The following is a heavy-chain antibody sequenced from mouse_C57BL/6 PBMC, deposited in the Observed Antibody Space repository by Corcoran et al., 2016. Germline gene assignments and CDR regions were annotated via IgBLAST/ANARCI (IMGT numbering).Heavy chain of an antibody. V-gene: IGHV1-39*01. CDR3: ERGGYYGQLSGFAY. CDR2: INPNYGTT. J-gene: IGHJ3*01. Sequence: EFQLQQSGPELVKPGASVKISCKASGYSFTDYNMNWMKQSNGKSLEWIGVINPNYGTTSYNQKFKGKATLTVAQYSSTAYMQLNSLTSEDSAGYYCERGGYYGQLSGFAYWGQGTLVTVS. D-gene: IGHD1-1*02. CDR1: GYSFTDYN.